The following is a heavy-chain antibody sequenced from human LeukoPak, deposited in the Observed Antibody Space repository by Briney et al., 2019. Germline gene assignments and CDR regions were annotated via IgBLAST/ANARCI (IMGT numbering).Heavy chain of an antibody. CDR1: GGSISSGGYY. CDR3: ARGLVATIRDHYYYGVDV. CDR2: IYYSGST. Sequence: SQTLSLTCTVSGGSISSGGYYWSWIRQHPGTGLEWIGYIYYSGSTNYNPSLNSRVTISVDTPKNQFSLKLSSVTAADTAVYYCARGLVATIRDHYYYGVDVWGQGTTVTVSS. V-gene: IGHV4-31*03. D-gene: IGHD5-12*01. J-gene: IGHJ6*02.